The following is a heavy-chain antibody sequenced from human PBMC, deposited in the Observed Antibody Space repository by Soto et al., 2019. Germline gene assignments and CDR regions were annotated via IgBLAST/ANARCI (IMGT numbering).Heavy chain of an antibody. CDR1: GGSISSGGYY. D-gene: IGHD2-2*01. CDR2: IYYSGST. V-gene: IGHV4-31*03. CDR3: ARASFVVVPAAMAASYYGMDV. J-gene: IGHJ6*02. Sequence: SETLSLTCTVSGGSISSGGYYWSGIRQHPGKGLEWIGYIYYSGSTYYNPSLKSRVTISVDTSKNQFSLKLSSVTAADTAVYYCARASFVVVPAAMAASYYGMDVWGQGTTVTVSS.